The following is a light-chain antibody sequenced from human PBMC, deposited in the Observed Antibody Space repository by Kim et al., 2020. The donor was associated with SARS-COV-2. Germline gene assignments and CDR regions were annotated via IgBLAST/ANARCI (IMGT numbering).Light chain of an antibody. J-gene: IGKJ1*01. CDR2: HAS. Sequence: SPLYASEGDRVSITCRARQSISGWLDWYQQKPGKAPKLLIYHASTLEGGVPSRFSGSGSATEFTLTINNLQPDDFATYYCQHLGTFGLGTKVDIK. CDR1: QSISGW. V-gene: IGKV1-5*01. CDR3: QHLGT.